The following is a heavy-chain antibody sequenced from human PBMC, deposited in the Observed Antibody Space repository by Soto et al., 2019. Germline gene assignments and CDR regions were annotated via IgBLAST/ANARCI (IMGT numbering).Heavy chain of an antibody. CDR2: INHSGST. Sequence: PSEILSLTCAVYGGSFSDYYWTWIRQPPGKGLEWIGEINHSGSTNYNPSLKSRVTISVDTSKNQFSLKLSSVTAADTAVYYCANSKWFDPWGQGTLVTVSS. V-gene: IGHV4-34*01. CDR3: ANSKWFDP. CDR1: GGSFSDYY. J-gene: IGHJ5*02.